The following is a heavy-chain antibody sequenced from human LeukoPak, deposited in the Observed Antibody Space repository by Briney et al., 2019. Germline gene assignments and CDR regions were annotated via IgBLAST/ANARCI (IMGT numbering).Heavy chain of an antibody. J-gene: IGHJ6*02. CDR1: GGSFSGNY. Sequence: SETLSLTCAVYGGSFSGNYWNWIRQPPGKGLEWIGEINHSGSTNYNPSLKSRVTISVDTSKNQLSLKVRSVTAADTATYYCARGRTVTGSFYDNGLDVWGQGTTVTVSS. V-gene: IGHV4-34*01. CDR3: ARGRTVTGSFYDNGLDV. D-gene: IGHD4-17*01. CDR2: INHSGST.